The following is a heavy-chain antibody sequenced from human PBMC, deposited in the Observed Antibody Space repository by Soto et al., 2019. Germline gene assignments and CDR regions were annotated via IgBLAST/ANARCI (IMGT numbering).Heavy chain of an antibody. J-gene: IGHJ6*02. CDR1: GFSFSTYE. CDR3: ARDSPMDV. Sequence: GGSLRLSCAASGFSFSTYEMNWVRQAPGKGLEWVSYISSSGDTTYYADSVKGRFTISRDNAKNSLYLQMSSLRAEDTAVYFCARDSPMDVWGQGTTVTV. V-gene: IGHV3-48*03. CDR2: ISSSGDTT.